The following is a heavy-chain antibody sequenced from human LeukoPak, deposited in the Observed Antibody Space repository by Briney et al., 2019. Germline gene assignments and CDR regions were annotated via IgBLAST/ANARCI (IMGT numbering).Heavy chain of an antibody. CDR1: GYTFTGYY. CDR3: ARSGGYYFYMDV. V-gene: IGHV1-2*02. CDR2: INPNSGGT. Sequence: ASVKVSCKASGYTFTGYYMHWVRQAPGQGLEWMGWINPNSGGTNYAQKFQGRVTMTRDTSVNTAYMELSSLTSDDTAVYYCARSGGYYFYMDVWGKGTTVTVSS. D-gene: IGHD1-26*01. J-gene: IGHJ6*03.